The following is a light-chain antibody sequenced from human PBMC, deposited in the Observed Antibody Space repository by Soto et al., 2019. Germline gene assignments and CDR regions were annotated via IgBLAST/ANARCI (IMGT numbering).Light chain of an antibody. CDR3: QSYDSSEGV. CDR2: GNS. CDR1: SSNIGAGYD. V-gene: IGLV1-40*01. J-gene: IGLJ3*02. Sequence: QSVLTQPPSVSGAPGQRVIISCTGSSSNIGAGYDVHWYQQLPGTAPKLLIYGNSNRPSGVPDRFSGSKSGTSASLAITGLQAEDEADYYCQSYDSSEGVFGGGTKLTVL.